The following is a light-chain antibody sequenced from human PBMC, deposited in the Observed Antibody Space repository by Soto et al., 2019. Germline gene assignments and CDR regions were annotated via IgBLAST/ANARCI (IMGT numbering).Light chain of an antibody. CDR2: EVS. V-gene: IGLV2-14*01. CDR1: SSDVGDYNY. Sequence: ALTQTASVSGSPGQSINISCTGSSSDVGDYNYVSCYQQHPGRAPKVMVYEVSNRPSGVSNRFSGSKSANTASLTISGLQAEDEDDYYCSTYTSSKTHVFGTGTKVTVL. CDR3: STYTSSKTHV. J-gene: IGLJ1*01.